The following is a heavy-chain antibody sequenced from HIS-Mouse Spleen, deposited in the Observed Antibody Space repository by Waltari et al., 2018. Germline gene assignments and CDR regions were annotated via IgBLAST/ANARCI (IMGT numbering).Heavy chain of an antibody. D-gene: IGHD6-6*01. CDR1: GGSFSGYY. CDR3: ARGLVSSSAFDI. V-gene: IGHV4-34*01. Sequence: QVQLQQWGAGLLKPSETLSLTCAVYGGSFSGYYWSWIRQPPGKGLEWIGEINHSGRTNYNPSLKSRVTISVDTSKNQFSLKLSSVTAADTAVYYCARGLVSSSAFDIWGQGTMVTVSS. CDR2: INHSGRT. J-gene: IGHJ3*02.